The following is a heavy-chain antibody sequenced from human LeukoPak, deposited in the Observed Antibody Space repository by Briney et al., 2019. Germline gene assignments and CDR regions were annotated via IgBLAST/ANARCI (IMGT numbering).Heavy chain of an antibody. Sequence: SETLSLTCTVSGGSISSSSYYWGWIRQPPGKGLEWIGSIYYSGSTYYNPSLKSRVTISVDTSKNQFSLKLSSVTAADTAVYYCVRHSYYGSGSYFDYWGQGTLVTVSS. CDR3: VRHSYYGSGSYFDY. V-gene: IGHV4-39*01. J-gene: IGHJ4*02. D-gene: IGHD3-10*01. CDR2: IYYSGST. CDR1: GGSISSSSYY.